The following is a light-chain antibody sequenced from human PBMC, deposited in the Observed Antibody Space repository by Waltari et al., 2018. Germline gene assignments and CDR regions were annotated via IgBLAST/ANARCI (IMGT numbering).Light chain of an antibody. Sequence: QSVLTQPPSASGTPGQRVSISCSGSTSNLPINTVDWYRQLPGTAPKLLIDSNNQRPSGVPDRFSGSKSGTSASLAISGLQSEDEADYYCAAWDDSLNGVVFGGGTKLTV. J-gene: IGLJ2*01. CDR1: TSNLPINT. CDR2: SNN. CDR3: AAWDDSLNGVV. V-gene: IGLV1-44*01.